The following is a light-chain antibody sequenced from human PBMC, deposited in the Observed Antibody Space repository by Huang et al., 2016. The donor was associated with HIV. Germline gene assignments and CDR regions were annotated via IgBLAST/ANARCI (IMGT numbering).Light chain of an antibody. Sequence: EIVMTQSPATLSASPGERATLSCRASQRVSRNLAWYQQKPGQAPRLLIYGASTRATGIPARFSGSGSGTEFTLTISSLQSEDFAVYYCQQNNNWPPLFTFGPGTKVDIK. CDR3: QQNNNWPPLFT. J-gene: IGKJ3*01. V-gene: IGKV3-15*01. CDR2: GAS. CDR1: QRVSRN.